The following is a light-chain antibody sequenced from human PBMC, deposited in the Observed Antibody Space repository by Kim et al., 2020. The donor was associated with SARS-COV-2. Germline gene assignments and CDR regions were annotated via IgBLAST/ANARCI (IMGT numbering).Light chain of an antibody. J-gene: IGKJ1*01. CDR1: QSVFTN. CDR2: GAS. V-gene: IGKV3-15*01. Sequence: EIVMTQSPVTLSVSPGERATLSCRASQSVFTNLAWYQQKPGQAPRLLIYGASTRATGIPARFSGSGSGTEFTLTISSLQSEDFAVYYCQQYIYWWTFGQGTKVDIK. CDR3: QQYIYWWT.